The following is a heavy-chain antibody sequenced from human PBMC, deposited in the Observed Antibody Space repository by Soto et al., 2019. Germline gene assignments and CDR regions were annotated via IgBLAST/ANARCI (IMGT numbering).Heavy chain of an antibody. CDR2: ISSSGTGI. D-gene: IGHD2-15*01. V-gene: IGHV3-11*01. CDR3: ARAYSDAFDI. Sequence: PGGSLRLSGAASGVTFSDYYRTWIRQAPGKGLEWVSYISSSGTGIYYADSVKGRSTISRDNAKNSLYLQMSSLRAEDTAVYYCARAYSDAFDIWGQGTMVTVSS. J-gene: IGHJ3*02. CDR1: GVTFSDYY.